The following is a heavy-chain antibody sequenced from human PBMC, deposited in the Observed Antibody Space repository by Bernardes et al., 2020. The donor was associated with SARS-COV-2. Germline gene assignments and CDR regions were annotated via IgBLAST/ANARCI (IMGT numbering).Heavy chain of an antibody. CDR2: ISYEGSIQ. CDR1: GFSFNNYP. CDR3: AKSPSVFWIGEGRGAFDG. V-gene: IGHV3-30*18. J-gene: IGHJ3*01. Sequence: GGSLRLSCAASGFSFNNYPMHWVRQAPGKGLEWVAVISYEGSIQYYEDSLRGRFTISRDSSKSTLHLQMNSLRVDDTAVYYCAKSPSVFWIGEGRGAFDGWGQGTTVTVSS. D-gene: IGHD3-10*01.